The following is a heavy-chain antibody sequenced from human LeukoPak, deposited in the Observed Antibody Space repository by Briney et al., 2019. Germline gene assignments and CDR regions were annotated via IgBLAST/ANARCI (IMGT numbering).Heavy chain of an antibody. CDR3: ARLYDYVWGSYRPQGY. CDR1: GFTFSSYW. V-gene: IGHV3-7*01. CDR2: IKQDGSEK. Sequence: GGSLRLSCAASGFTFSSYWMSWVRQAPGKGLEWVANIKQDGSEKYYVDSVKGRFTISRDNAKNSLYLQMNSLRAEDTAVYYCARLYDYVWGSYRPQGYWGQGTLVTVSS. J-gene: IGHJ4*02. D-gene: IGHD3-16*02.